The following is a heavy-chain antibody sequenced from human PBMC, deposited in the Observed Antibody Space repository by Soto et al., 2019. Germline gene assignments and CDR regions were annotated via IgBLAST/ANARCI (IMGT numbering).Heavy chain of an antibody. D-gene: IGHD5-18*01. V-gene: IGHV4-59*01. CDR2: IYYSGST. Sequence: QVQLQESGPGLVKPSETLSLTCTVSGGSISSYYWSWIRQPPGKGLEWIGYIYYSGSTNYNPSLKRXXTXSXVTSKKQFYLKLSSVTAADTAVYYCARTTAMVAFDYWGQGTLVTVSS. J-gene: IGHJ4*02. CDR3: ARTTAMVAFDY. CDR1: GGSISSYY.